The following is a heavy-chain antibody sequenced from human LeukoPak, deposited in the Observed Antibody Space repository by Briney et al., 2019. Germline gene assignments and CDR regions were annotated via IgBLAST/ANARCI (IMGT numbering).Heavy chain of an antibody. CDR1: GGSISSHY. CDR2: IYYSGSN. Sequence: PSETLSLTCTVSGGSISSHYWSWIRQPPGKGLEWIGYIYYSGSNNYNPSLKSRVTISVDTSKNQFSLKLSSVTAAETAVYYCARGYSSSWYEVWFDPWGQGTLVTVSS. V-gene: IGHV4-59*11. J-gene: IGHJ5*02. D-gene: IGHD6-13*01. CDR3: ARGYSSSWYEVWFDP.